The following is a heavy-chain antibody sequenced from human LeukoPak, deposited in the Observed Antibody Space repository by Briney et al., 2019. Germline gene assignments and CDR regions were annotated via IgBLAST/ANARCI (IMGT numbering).Heavy chain of an antibody. J-gene: IGHJ4*02. V-gene: IGHV1-46*02. CDR1: GYNLNTYH. CDR2: ITSTGTTT. Sequence: GASVRVSCKASGYNLNTYHMHWVRQAPGQGLEWMGIITSTGTTTICAQKFQGRVTMTRDTFTSTVYMDLSSLRSDDTAVYYCATEYVRTHYFDWWGQGTLVTVSS. D-gene: IGHD3-16*01. CDR3: ATEYVRTHYFDW.